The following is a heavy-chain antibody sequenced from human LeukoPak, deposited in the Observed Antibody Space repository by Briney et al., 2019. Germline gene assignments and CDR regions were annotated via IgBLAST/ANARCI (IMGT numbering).Heavy chain of an antibody. V-gene: IGHV3-48*03. D-gene: IGHD6-19*01. CDR3: ARSAVAGTYFDY. J-gene: IGHJ4*02. Sequence: PGGSLRLSCTASGFSLSRYEMIWVRQAPGKGLEWVSSVKDRFTISRDNAKNSLYLQVNSLRVEDTAVYFCARSAVAGTYFDYRGQGTLVTVSS. CDR1: GFSLSRYE.